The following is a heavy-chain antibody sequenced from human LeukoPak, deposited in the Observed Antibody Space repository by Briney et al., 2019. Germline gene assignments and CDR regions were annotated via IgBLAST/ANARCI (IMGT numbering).Heavy chain of an antibody. Sequence: GWSVRLSCAASGFTFSSYGMHWVRQAPGRGLEWVAVIWYDGSNKDYADSVKGRFTISRDNSKNTLYLQMNSLRAEDTAVYYCARDPGYGDYGPPRYWGQGTLVTVSS. D-gene: IGHD4-17*01. V-gene: IGHV3-33*08. CDR1: GFTFSSYG. J-gene: IGHJ4*02. CDR2: IWYDGSNK. CDR3: ARDPGYGDYGPPRY.